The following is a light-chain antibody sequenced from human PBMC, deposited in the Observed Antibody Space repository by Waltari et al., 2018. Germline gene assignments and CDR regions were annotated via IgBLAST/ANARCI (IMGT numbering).Light chain of an antibody. CDR3: QQSYNIPFT. CDR1: QSISHY. CDR2: SAS. J-gene: IGKJ2*01. V-gene: IGKV1-39*01. Sequence: DIQMTQSPYSLSASVGDRVTITCRASQSISHYLNWYHQKPGKAPNLLISSASNLQSGVPSRFSGSGSGTDFTLTISSLQPEDFGDYYCQQSYNIPFTFGQGTKLHFK.